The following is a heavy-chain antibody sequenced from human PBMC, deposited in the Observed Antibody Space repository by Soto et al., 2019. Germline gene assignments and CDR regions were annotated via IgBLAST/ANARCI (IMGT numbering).Heavy chain of an antibody. J-gene: IGHJ4*02. Sequence: GGSLRLSCAASGFTFSNYAVTWVRQAPGKGREWVSTISGSGGSTYYADSVKGRFTISRDNSKNTLYLQMNSLRAEDTAVYYCAKDQGSSWYEIDYWGQGTLVTVSS. CDR3: AKDQGSSWYEIDY. CDR1: GFTFSNYA. CDR2: ISGSGGST. V-gene: IGHV3-23*01. D-gene: IGHD6-13*01.